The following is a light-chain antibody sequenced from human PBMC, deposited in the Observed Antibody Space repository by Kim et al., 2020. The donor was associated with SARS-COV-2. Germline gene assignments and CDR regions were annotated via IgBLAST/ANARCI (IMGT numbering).Light chain of an antibody. CDR1: QDISNY. CDR2: DAS. Sequence: DIQMTQSPSSLSASVGDRVTITCQASQDISNYLNWYQQKPGKAPKLLIYDASNLETGVPSRFSGSGSGTEFTFTISSLQPEDIATYYCQQYDNLPYTGGQANKLEI. V-gene: IGKV1-33*01. J-gene: IGKJ2*01. CDR3: QQYDNLPYT.